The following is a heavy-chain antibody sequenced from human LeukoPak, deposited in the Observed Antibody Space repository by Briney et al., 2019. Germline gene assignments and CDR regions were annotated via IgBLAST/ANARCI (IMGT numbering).Heavy chain of an antibody. J-gene: IGHJ4*02. Sequence: KPGGSLRLSCAASGFTFSSYSMNWVRQAPGKGLEWVSSISSSSSYIYYADSVKGRFTISRDNSKNTLYLQMNSLRAEDTAVYYCASRDDIVVVVAAFDYWGQGTLVTVSS. V-gene: IGHV3-21*04. CDR2: ISSSSSYI. D-gene: IGHD2-15*01. CDR3: ASRDDIVVVVAAFDY. CDR1: GFTFSSYS.